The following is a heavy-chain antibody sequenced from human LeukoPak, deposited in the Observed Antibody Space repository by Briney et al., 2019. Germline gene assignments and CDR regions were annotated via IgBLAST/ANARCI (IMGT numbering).Heavy chain of an antibody. CDR2: MNPNSGNT. Sequence: AASVKVSCKASGYTFTSYDINWVRQATGQGLEWMGWMNPNSGNTGYAQKFQGRVTMTEDTSTDTAYMELSSLRSEDTAVYYCATEINGGQLLYRDYDYWGQGTLVTVSS. D-gene: IGHD2-2*02. V-gene: IGHV1-8*01. CDR3: ATEINGGQLLYRDYDY. J-gene: IGHJ4*02. CDR1: GYTFTSYD.